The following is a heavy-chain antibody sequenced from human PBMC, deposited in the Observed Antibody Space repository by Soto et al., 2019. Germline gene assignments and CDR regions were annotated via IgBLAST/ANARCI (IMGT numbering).Heavy chain of an antibody. Sequence: GGSLRLSCAASGFTFSSDAMHWVRQAPGKGLEYVSAISSNGGSTYYADSVKGRFTISRDNSKNTLYLQMGSLRAEDMAVYYCARGEMATIWDGAFDIWGQGTMVTVSS. D-gene: IGHD5-12*01. CDR2: ISSNGGST. CDR1: GFTFSSDA. CDR3: ARGEMATIWDGAFDI. J-gene: IGHJ3*02. V-gene: IGHV3-64*02.